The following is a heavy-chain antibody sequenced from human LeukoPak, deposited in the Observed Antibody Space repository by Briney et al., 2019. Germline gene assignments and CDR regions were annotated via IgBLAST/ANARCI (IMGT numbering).Heavy chain of an antibody. Sequence: TGGSLRLSCAASGFTLCSYALNWVRPAPGKGLGWGSTISGDGGATHYADSVKGRFTISRANSKNTLFLQMNSLRAEDTAVYYCAKSGSRDWDYFEYWGQGTLVTASS. CDR2: ISGDGGAT. CDR1: GFTLCSYA. V-gene: IGHV3-23*01. D-gene: IGHD6-19*01. J-gene: IGHJ4*02. CDR3: AKSGSRDWDYFEY.